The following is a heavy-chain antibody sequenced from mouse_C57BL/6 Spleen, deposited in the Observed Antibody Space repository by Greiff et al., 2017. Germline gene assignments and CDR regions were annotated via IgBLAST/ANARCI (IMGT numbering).Heavy chain of an antibody. J-gene: IGHJ2*01. CDR2: IDPSDSYN. D-gene: IGHD1-1*01. V-gene: IGHV1-69*01. CDR1: GYTFTSYW. Sequence: VQLQQPGAELVMPGASVTLSCKASGYTFTSYWMHWVKQRPGQGLEWIGEIDPSDSYNNYNQKFKGKSTLTVDKTSSTAYMQLSMLTAEDSAVYYCARGGSSYFDYWGQGTTLTVSA. CDR3: ARGGSSYFDY.